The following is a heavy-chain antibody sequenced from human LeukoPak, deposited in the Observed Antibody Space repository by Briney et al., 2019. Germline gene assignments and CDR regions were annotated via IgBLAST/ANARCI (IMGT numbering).Heavy chain of an antibody. CDR3: ARRVSLYAAFDV. V-gene: IGHV4-31*03. CDR1: GGSISSGGYY. J-gene: IGHJ3*01. Sequence: PSQTLSLTCTVSGGSISSGGYYWSWIRQHPGKGLEWIGRIYNNKYTVYNPSLKSRVSISVDTSKNQFSLNLNSVTAADTAVYYCARRVSLYAAFDVWGQGTMVTVSS. CDR2: IYNNKYT. D-gene: IGHD3-16*02.